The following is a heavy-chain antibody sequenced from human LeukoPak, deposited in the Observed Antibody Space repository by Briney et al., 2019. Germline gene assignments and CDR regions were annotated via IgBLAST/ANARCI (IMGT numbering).Heavy chain of an antibody. CDR3: ARDQYSIISYRGAFDV. J-gene: IGHJ3*01. V-gene: IGHV3-74*01. CDR2: IESDGTSA. CDR1: GFTFTTSC. Sequence: PGGSLRLSCAAPGFTFTTSCMHWFRHAPGKGLVWVSHIESDGTSATYADSVKGRFTISRDNARNTRYLQMTRLRAENTAVYYCARDQYSIISYRGAFDVWGQGTMVSVSS. D-gene: IGHD6-13*01.